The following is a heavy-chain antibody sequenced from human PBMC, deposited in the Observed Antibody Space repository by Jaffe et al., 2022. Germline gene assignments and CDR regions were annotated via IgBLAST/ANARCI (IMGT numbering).Heavy chain of an antibody. D-gene: IGHD6-13*01. CDR3: AKDIYWGGYSSSWYIIDY. CDR1: GFTFSSYG. Sequence: QVQLVESGGGVVQPGGSLRLSCAASGFTFSSYGMHWVRQAPGKGLEWVAFIRYDGSNKYYADSVKGRFTISRDNSKNTLYLQMNSLRAEDTAVYYCAKDIYWGGYSSSWYIIDYWGQGTLVTVSS. J-gene: IGHJ4*02. V-gene: IGHV3-30*02. CDR2: IRYDGSNK.